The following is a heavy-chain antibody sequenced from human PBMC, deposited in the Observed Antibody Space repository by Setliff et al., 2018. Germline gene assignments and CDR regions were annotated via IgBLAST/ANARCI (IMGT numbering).Heavy chain of an antibody. V-gene: IGHV1-2*04. CDR3: ARGGRSSGWYYYYYGMDV. D-gene: IGHD6-19*01. Sequence: ASVKVSCKTSGYAFTDNYIHWVRQAPGQGLEWMGWINPNSGGTNYAQKFQGWVTMTRDTSISTAYMELSRLRSDDTAVYYCARGGRSSGWYYYYYGMDVWGQGTTVTVSS. CDR1: GYAFTDNY. J-gene: IGHJ6*02. CDR2: INPNSGGT.